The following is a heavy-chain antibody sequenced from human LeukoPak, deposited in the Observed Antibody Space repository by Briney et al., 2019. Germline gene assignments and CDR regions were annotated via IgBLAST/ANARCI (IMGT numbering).Heavy chain of an antibody. V-gene: IGHV3-23*01. CDR3: VADMTTITNFDY. D-gene: IGHD1-14*01. CDR2: FGGSYDRS. Sequence: QPGGSLRLSCAASEFTFSNYAMSWVRQTPGKAPEWVCSFGGSYDRSFYADSVRGRFTISRDDSKNTLHLQMNSLRAEDTAVYYCVADMTTITNFDYWGQGTLVTVSS. CDR1: EFTFSNYA. J-gene: IGHJ4*02.